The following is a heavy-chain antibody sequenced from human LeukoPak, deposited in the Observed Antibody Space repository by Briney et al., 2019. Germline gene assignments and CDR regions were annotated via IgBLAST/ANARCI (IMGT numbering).Heavy chain of an antibody. CDR2: INQDGGEE. V-gene: IGHV3-7*03. J-gene: IGHJ3*02. CDR3: ARGGSYLSAFDI. D-gene: IGHD1-26*01. Sequence: PGGSLRLSCAASGFTFSSYEMNWVRQAPGKGLEWVAYINQDGGEEYYVDSVKGRFTISRDNAKNSLYLQMNSLRAEDTAVYYCARGGSYLSAFDIWGQGTMVTVSS. CDR1: GFTFSSYE.